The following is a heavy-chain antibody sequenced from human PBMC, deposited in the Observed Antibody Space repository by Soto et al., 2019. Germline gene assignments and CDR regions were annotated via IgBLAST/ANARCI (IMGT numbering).Heavy chain of an antibody. V-gene: IGHV3-23*01. CDR2: ITNTGGDK. J-gene: IGHJ4*02. D-gene: IGHD1-26*01. Sequence: GVLRLSCAASGFTFSSYAMNWVRQAPGEGLEWVSTITNTGGDKIYADSVKGRFTISRDNSKNTLFLQMNNLRVENTAIYYCAKASGESYPWSRVFDYWGQGNRVTLSS. CDR3: AKASGESYPWSRVFDY. CDR1: GFTFSSYA.